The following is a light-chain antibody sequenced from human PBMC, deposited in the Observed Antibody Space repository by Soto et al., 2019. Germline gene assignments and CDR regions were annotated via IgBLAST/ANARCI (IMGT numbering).Light chain of an antibody. Sequence: DIQMTQSPSTLSASVGDRVTITCRASQSISGSLAWYQQKQGKAPKLLIYEASNLKSGVPSRFSGSGSGTEYTLTISRLQPDDSASYYCQQYNGYWTFGQGTRVEIK. V-gene: IGKV1-5*03. J-gene: IGKJ1*01. CDR1: QSISGS. CDR2: EAS. CDR3: QQYNGYWT.